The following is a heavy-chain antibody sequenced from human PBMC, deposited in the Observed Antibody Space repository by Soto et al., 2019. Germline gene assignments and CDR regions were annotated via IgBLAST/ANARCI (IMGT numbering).Heavy chain of an antibody. Sequence: GGSLRLSCAASGFTFSKYAMYWVRQAPGRGPEWVAVVSFDGNNRFQADSVRGRFTISRDNSKSTVYLHMNSLRAEDTAVYYCARDTWGLDYWGQGTQVTVSS. CDR2: VSFDGNNR. CDR1: GFTFSKYA. V-gene: IGHV3-30*04. D-gene: IGHD3-16*01. J-gene: IGHJ4*02. CDR3: ARDTWGLDY.